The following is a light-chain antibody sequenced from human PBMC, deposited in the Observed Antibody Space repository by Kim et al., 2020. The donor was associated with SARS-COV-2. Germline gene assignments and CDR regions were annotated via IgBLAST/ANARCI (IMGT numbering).Light chain of an antibody. J-gene: IGLJ3*02. CDR2: SNN. Sequence: QRVTISCSGSSSNIGGNSLNWYHQLPGAAPKFLIYSNNQRPSGVPDRFSGSKSGTSASLAISGLRSEDEADYYCAAWDDSLSGVVFGGGTQLTVL. V-gene: IGLV1-47*02. CDR1: SSNIGGNS. CDR3: AAWDDSLSGVV.